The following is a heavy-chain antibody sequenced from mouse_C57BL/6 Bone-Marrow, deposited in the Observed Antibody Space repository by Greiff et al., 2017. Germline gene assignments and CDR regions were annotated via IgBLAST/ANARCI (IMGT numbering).Heavy chain of an antibody. CDR1: GYTFTSYW. CDR2: IYPGSGST. D-gene: IGHD1-1*01. J-gene: IGHJ1*03. Sequence: QVQLKQPGAELVKPGASVKMSCKASGYTFTSYWITWVKQRPGQGLEWIGDIYPGSGSTNYNEKFQSKATLTVDTSSSTAYLQLSSLTSEDSAVYYCARGYYGSSWYIDVWGTGTSVTVSS. V-gene: IGHV1-55*01. CDR3: ARGYYGSSWYIDV.